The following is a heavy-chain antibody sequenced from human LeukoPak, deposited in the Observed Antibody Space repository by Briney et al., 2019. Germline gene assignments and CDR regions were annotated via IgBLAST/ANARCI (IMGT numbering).Heavy chain of an antibody. CDR2: IYYSGST. CDR3: ARSSSWYYYYYYMDV. J-gene: IGHJ6*03. Sequence: SETLSLTCTVSGGSISSRDYYWGWIRQPPGKGLEWIGNIYYSGSTYYNPSLKSRVTISVDTSKNQFSLKLSSVTAADTAVYYCARSSSWYYYYYYMDVWGKGTTVTVSS. D-gene: IGHD6-13*01. CDR1: GGSISSRDYY. V-gene: IGHV4-39*07.